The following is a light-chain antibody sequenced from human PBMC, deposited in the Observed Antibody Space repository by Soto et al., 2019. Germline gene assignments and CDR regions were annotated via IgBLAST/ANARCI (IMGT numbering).Light chain of an antibody. Sequence: QSVLTQPPSVSGAPGQRVTISCTGNNSNIGSGYGLHWYQQLPGMAPKLLIYGDNTRPSGVPDRFSGSRSGTSASLAITGLLTEDEADYYCQSYDSTLSASVFGGGTQLTVL. CDR3: QSYDSTLSASV. CDR1: NSNIGSGYG. CDR2: GDN. V-gene: IGLV1-40*01. J-gene: IGLJ3*02.